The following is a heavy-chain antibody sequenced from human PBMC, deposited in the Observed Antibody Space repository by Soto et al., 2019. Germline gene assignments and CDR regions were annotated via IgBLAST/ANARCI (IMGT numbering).Heavy chain of an antibody. Sequence: GASVKVSCKASGYTFTSYAMHWVRQAPGQRLEWMGWINAGNGNTKYSQKFQGRVTITADKSTSTAYMELSSLRSEDTAVYYCARDLKPRYCTNGVCYSTDYYYYMDVWGKGTTVTVSS. J-gene: IGHJ6*03. V-gene: IGHV1-3*01. CDR1: GYTFTSYA. CDR2: INAGNGNT. CDR3: ARDLKPRYCTNGVCYSTDYYYYMDV. D-gene: IGHD2-8*01.